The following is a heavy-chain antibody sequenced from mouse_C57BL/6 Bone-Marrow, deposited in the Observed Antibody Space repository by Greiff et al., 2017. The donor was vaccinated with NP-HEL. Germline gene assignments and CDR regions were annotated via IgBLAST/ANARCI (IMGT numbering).Heavy chain of an antibody. CDR1: GFTFSSYG. Sequence: EVMLVESGGDLVKPGGSLKLSCAASGFTFSSYGMSWVRQTPDKRLEWVATISSGGSYTYYPDSVKGRFTISRDNAKNTLYLQMSSLKSEDTAMYYCARERDGYDGYWGQGTTLTVSS. CDR3: ARERDGYDGY. J-gene: IGHJ2*01. V-gene: IGHV5-6*01. CDR2: ISSGGSYT. D-gene: IGHD2-2*01.